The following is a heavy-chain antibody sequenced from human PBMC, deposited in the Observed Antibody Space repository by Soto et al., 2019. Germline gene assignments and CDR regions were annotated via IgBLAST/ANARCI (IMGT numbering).Heavy chain of an antibody. CDR2: ISADGGGT. CDR1: DFTFANFA. Sequence: ELQLLESGGGLVQPGGSLRLSCSASDFTFANFAITWVRQAPGKGLEWVSGISADGGGTYYAGSVKGRFTISRDNSKKTMYFQLNSLRDEDTAVYYCAKCNVLVTASGGWCNWFDPWGQGTPVTVSS. J-gene: IGHJ5*02. D-gene: IGHD2-21*02. V-gene: IGHV3-23*01. CDR3: AKCNVLVTASGGWCNWFDP.